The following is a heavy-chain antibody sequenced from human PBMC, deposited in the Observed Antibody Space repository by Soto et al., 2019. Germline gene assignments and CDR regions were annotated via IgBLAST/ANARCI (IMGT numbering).Heavy chain of an antibody. V-gene: IGHV4-30-4*01. CDR2: IYKSATT. Sequence: SSETLSLTCSVSGDSISNLDYFWAWIRQPPGQALEYIGYIYKSATTYYNPSFESRVAISVDTSKSQFSLNVTSVTAADTAVYFCARGRYCLTGRCFPNWFDSWGQGALVTVSS. CDR3: ARGRYCLTGRCFPNWFDS. CDR1: GDSISNLDYF. D-gene: IGHD7-27*01. J-gene: IGHJ5*01.